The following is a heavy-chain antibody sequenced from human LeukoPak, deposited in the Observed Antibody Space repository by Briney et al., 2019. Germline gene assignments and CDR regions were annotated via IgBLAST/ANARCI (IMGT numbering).Heavy chain of an antibody. CDR3: ARGELQLERRYNWFDP. J-gene: IGHJ5*02. V-gene: IGHV1-2*02. Sequence: ASVKVSCKASGYTFTGDYMHWVRQAPGQGLEWMGWINPNSGGTNYAQKFQGRVTMTRDTSISTAYMELSRLRSDDTAVYYWARGELQLERRYNWFDPWGQGTLVTVSS. CDR2: INPNSGGT. CDR1: GYTFTGDY. D-gene: IGHD1-1*01.